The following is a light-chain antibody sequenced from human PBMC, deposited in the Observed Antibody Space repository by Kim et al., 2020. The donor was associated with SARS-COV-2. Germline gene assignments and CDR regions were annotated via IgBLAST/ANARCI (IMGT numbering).Light chain of an antibody. CDR2: EDN. Sequence: KPVTLSCTGSSGSIASNYVQWYQQRPGSAPTTVIYEDNQRPSGVPDRFSGSIDSSSNSASLTISGLKTEDEADYYCQSYDSSNPWVFGGGTQLTVL. V-gene: IGLV6-57*02. CDR3: QSYDSSNPWV. CDR1: SGSIASNY. J-gene: IGLJ3*02.